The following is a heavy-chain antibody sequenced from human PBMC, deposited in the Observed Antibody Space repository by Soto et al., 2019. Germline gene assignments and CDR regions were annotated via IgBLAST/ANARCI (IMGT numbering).Heavy chain of an antibody. CDR2: IYAPGTT. V-gene: IGHV4-4*07. J-gene: IGHJ5*02. D-gene: IGHD1-1*01. Sequence: ETLSLTCTVSGASISGFYWSWIRKSAGKGLEWIGRIYAPGTTDYNPSLKSRVMMSVDTSKKQFSLKLRSVTAADTAVYYCVRDGTKTLRDWFDPWGQGISVTVSS. CDR1: GASISGFY. CDR3: VRDGTKTLRDWFDP.